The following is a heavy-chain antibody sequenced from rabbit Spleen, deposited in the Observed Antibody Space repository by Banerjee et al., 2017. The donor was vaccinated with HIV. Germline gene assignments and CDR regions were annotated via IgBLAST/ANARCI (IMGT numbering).Heavy chain of an antibody. D-gene: IGHD1-1*01. J-gene: IGHJ2*01. CDR3: ARDLTGVIGCNFGC. Sequence: EQLEESGGGLVKPEASLTLTCKASGVSLNDRDVMCWVRQAPGKGLEWIACISAGSSGSYYYASWTKGRFTFSKTSSTTVPLQVTSITAADTANYFCARDLTGVIGCNFGCWGPGTLVTVS. CDR1: GVSLNDRDV. CDR2: ISAGSSGSY. V-gene: IGHV1S45*01.